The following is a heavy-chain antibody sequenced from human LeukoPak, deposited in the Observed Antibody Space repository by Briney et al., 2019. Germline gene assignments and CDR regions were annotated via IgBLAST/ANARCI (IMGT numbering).Heavy chain of an antibody. CDR3: SRESGPFCPFGY. Sequence: PSGTLSLTCGVSGGSISGTNWWSWVRQPPGQGLEWIGEISLAGQTNYNPSLNGRVTMSLDKSSNQLSRHLTSVTAADTATYFCSRESGPFCPFGYWGQGTLVIVSS. D-gene: IGHD1-26*01. CDR1: GGSISGTNW. CDR2: ISLAGQT. V-gene: IGHV4-4*02. J-gene: IGHJ4*02.